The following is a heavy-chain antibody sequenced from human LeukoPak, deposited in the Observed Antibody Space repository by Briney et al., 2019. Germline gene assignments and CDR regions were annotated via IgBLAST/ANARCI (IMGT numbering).Heavy chain of an antibody. CDR3: AKGVTSSSYSALHY. CDR1: GFTFSSYE. Sequence: QPGGSLRLSCAASGFTFSSYEMNWVRQAPGKGLEWVSYISSSGSTIYYADSVKGRFTISRDSSKNTLYLQMDTLRAEDTAIYYCAKGVTSSSYSALHYWGQGTLVTVSS. D-gene: IGHD6-6*01. V-gene: IGHV3-48*03. CDR2: ISSSGSTI. J-gene: IGHJ4*02.